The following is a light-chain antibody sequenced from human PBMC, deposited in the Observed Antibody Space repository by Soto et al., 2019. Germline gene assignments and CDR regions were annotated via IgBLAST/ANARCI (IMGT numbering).Light chain of an antibody. CDR1: QSVSSSY. J-gene: IGKJ1*01. Sequence: EIVLTQSPGTLSLSPGERASLSCRASQSVSSSYLAWYQQKSGQAPSLLIYDVSRRATGIPERFSGSGSGTDFTLIISRLEPEDFAVYYCQQYGSSPRTFGQGTKVDIK. CDR2: DVS. V-gene: IGKV3-20*01. CDR3: QQYGSSPRT.